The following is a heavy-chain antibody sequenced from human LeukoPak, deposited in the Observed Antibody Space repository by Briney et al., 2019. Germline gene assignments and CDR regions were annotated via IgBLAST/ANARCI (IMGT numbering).Heavy chain of an antibody. D-gene: IGHD4-17*01. CDR1: GGSFTGYY. J-gene: IGHJ5*01. CDR2: IIHSGST. V-gene: IGHV4-34*12. Sequence: SETLSLTCAVYGGSFTGYYWTWIRQPPGRGLEWIGEIIHSGSTLYNPSLKNRVTISVDTSKNQFSLKLTSVTAADTAIYYCASTQMRTVTTLFPSSGEPIDSWGQGSLVTVSS. CDR3: ASTQMRTVTTLFPSSGEPIDS.